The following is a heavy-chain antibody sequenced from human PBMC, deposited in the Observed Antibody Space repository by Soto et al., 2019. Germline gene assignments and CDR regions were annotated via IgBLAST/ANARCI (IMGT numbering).Heavy chain of an antibody. D-gene: IGHD1-1*01. CDR2: INPNSGGT. V-gene: IGHV1-2*02. J-gene: IGHJ6*02. CDR1: GYTFTGYY. CDR3: ARNVRAGRRYGMEV. Sequence: ASVKISCKASGYTFTGYYMHWVRQAPGQGLEWMGWINPNSGGTNYAQKFQGRVTMTRDTSIRTAYMELSRLRSDDTAVYYCARNVRAGRRYGMEVWGEGTKVTVSS.